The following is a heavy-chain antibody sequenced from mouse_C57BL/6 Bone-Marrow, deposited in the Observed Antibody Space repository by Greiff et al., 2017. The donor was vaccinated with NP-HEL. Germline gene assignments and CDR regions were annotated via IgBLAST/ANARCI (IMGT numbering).Heavy chain of an antibody. V-gene: IGHV5-12*01. J-gene: IGHJ4*01. D-gene: IGHD1-1*01. CDR3: AHNYYGSSLYAMDY. CDR1: GFTFSDYY. CDR2: ISNGGGST. Sequence: EVKLEESGGGLVQPGGSLKLSCAASGFTFSDYYMYWVRQTPEKRLEWVAYISNGGGSTYYPDTVKGRFTISRDNAKNTLYLQMSRLKSEDTAMYYCAHNYYGSSLYAMDYWGQGTSVTVSS.